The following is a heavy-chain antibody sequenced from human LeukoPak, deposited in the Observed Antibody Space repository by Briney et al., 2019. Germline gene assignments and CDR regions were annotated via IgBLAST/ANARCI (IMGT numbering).Heavy chain of an antibody. CDR1: GFTFTSYS. CDR3: ARSKSGYDPLNNWFDH. V-gene: IGHV3-21*01. D-gene: IGHD5-12*01. J-gene: IGHJ5*02. Sequence: GGSLRLSCEASGFTFTSYSMNWVRQAPGKGLEWVSSIRSSSDYIYYADSLRGRITISRDNAKNSLYLQMNSLRADDTAVYYCARSKSGYDPLNNWFDHWGQGTLVTVSS. CDR2: IRSSSDYI.